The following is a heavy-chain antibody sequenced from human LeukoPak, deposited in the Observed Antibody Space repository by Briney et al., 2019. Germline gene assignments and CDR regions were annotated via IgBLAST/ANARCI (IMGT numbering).Heavy chain of an antibody. CDR2: INWNGGST. CDR1: GFTFDDYG. CDR3: ARAVRGVIRAFDY. J-gene: IGHJ4*02. Sequence: PGGSLRLSFAASGFTFDDYGMSWVRQAPGKGLEWVSGINWNGGSTGYADSVKGRFTISRDNAKNSLYLQMSSLRAEDTAVYYCARAVRGVIRAFDYWGQGTLVTVSS. D-gene: IGHD3-10*01. V-gene: IGHV3-20*03.